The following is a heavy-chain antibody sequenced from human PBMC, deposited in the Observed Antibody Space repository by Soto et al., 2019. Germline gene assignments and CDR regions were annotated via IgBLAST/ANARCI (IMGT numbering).Heavy chain of an antibody. CDR3: ARDTAYCGGDCYSEVRYGMDV. V-gene: IGHV4-31*03. CDR1: GGSISSGGYY. Sequence: PSETLSLTCTVSGGSISSGGYYWSWIRQHPGKGLEWIGYIYYSGSTYYNPSLKSRVTISVDTSKNQFSLKLSSVTAADTAVYYCARDTAYCGGDCYSEVRYGMDVWGQGTTVTVSS. J-gene: IGHJ6*02. D-gene: IGHD2-21*02. CDR2: IYYSGST.